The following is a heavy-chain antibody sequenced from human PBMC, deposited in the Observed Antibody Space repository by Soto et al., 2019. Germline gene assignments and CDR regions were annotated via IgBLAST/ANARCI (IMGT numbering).Heavy chain of an antibody. Sequence: PGGSLRLSCAASGFTFSSYAMSWVRQAPGKGLEWVSAISGSGGSTYYADSVKGRFTISRDNSKNTLYLQMNSLRAEDTAVYYCAKSRAGYYDSSGYPFPFDYWGQGT. CDR1: GFTFSSYA. D-gene: IGHD3-22*01. J-gene: IGHJ4*02. CDR2: ISGSGGST. V-gene: IGHV3-23*01. CDR3: AKSRAGYYDSSGYPFPFDY.